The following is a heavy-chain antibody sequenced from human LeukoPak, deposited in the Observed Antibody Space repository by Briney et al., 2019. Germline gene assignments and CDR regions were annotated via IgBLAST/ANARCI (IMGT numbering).Heavy chain of an antibody. D-gene: IGHD2-2*01. CDR2: TVSEIDGGTT. Sequence: GGSLRLSCAASGFTFNYAWMSWVRQVPGKGLEWVGQTVSEIDGGTTDYAAPVKGRFTISRDDSENSLYLQMDSLKTEDTAVYYCPRSPREMPPFDSGAQGPRVPAS. V-gene: IGHV3-15*04. J-gene: IGHJ4*02. CDR1: GFTFNYAW. CDR3: PRSPREMPPFDS.